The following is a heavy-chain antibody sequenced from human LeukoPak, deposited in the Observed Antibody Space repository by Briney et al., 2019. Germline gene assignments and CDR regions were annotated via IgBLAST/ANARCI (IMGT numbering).Heavy chain of an antibody. J-gene: IGHJ4*02. V-gene: IGHV1-2*02. D-gene: IGHD2-8*01. Sequence: GASVKVSCKASGYTFTGYYMHWVRQAPGQGLEWLGWINPNSGGTKYAQNFQGRVTMTRDTSITTAYMELNWLTTADTAMYYCARGNDYGDYWGQGTPVTVSS. CDR3: ARGNDYGDY. CDR2: INPNSGGT. CDR1: GYTFTGYY.